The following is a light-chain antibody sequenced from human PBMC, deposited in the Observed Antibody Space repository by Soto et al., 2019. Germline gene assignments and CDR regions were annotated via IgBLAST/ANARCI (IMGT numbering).Light chain of an antibody. J-gene: IGLJ2*01. V-gene: IGLV1-40*01. Sequence: QSVLTQPPSVSGAPGQRVSIYCIGSSSNIGTHYDVHWYQQLPGTAPKLLIYGNSNRPSGVPDRFSGSKSGTSASLAITGLQAEDEADYYCQSYDTSLSAWVFGGGTKLTVL. CDR1: SSNIGTHYD. CDR2: GNS. CDR3: QSYDTSLSAWV.